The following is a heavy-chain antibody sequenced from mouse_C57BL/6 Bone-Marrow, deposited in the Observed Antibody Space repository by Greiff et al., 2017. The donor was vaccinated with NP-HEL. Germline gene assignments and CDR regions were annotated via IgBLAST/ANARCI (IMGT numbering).Heavy chain of an antibody. J-gene: IGHJ4*01. CDR1: GYTFTSYG. V-gene: IGHV1-81*01. CDR2: IYPRCGNT. Sequence: VQLQQSGAELARPGASVKLSCKASGYTFTSYGISWVKQRTGQGLEWIGEIYPRCGNTYYNEKFKGKATLTADKSSSTAYMELRSLTSEDSAVYFCLYDGYYVGAMDYWGQGTSVTVSS. D-gene: IGHD2-3*01. CDR3: LYDGYYVGAMDY.